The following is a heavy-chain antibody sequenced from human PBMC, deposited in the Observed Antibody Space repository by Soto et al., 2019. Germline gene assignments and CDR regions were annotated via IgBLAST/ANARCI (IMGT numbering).Heavy chain of an antibody. CDR2: ISGSGGRI. CDR3: AKPSLYCSSTSCYDY. CDR1: GFTFSSYA. V-gene: IGHV3-23*01. J-gene: IGHJ4*02. D-gene: IGHD2-2*01. Sequence: PGGSLRLSCAASGFTFSSYAMSWVRQAPGKRLEWVSVISGSGGRINYADSVKGRFTISRDNSKNTLYLQMNSLRGEDTAVYYCAKPSLYCSSTSCYDYWGQGTLVTVSS.